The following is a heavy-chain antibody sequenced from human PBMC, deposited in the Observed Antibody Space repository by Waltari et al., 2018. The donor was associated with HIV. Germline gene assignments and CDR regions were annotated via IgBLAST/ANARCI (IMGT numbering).Heavy chain of an antibody. J-gene: IGHJ4*02. CDR3: ARGRTNYGLTPLDY. Sequence: QVQLQQWGAGLLKPSETLSLTCAVYGGSFSGYYWSWIRQPPGKGLEWIGEINHSGSTNCNPSLKGRVTISVDTSKNQFSLKLSSVTAADTAVYYCARGRTNYGLTPLDYWGQGTLVTVSS. CDR2: INHSGST. V-gene: IGHV4-34*01. CDR1: GGSFSGYY. D-gene: IGHD3-10*01.